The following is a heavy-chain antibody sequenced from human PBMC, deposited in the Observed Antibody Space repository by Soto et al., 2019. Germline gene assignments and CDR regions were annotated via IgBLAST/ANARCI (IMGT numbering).Heavy chain of an antibody. J-gene: IGHJ4*02. CDR2: TYYNGNA. CDR1: GASIDRSNYY. CDR3: ARHFVAVVIKGWGY. V-gene: IGHV4-39*01. Sequence: SETLSLTCTVSGASIDRSNYYWDWIRKPPGKGLEWIGTTYYNGNAYYNPSLKSRVTMSVDTSKNQFSLKLISVTAADTAVYYCARHFVAVVIKGWGYWGQGTLVTVSS. D-gene: IGHD3-22*01.